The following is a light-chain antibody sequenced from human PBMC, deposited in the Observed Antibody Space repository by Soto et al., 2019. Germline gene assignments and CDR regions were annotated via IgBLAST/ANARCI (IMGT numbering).Light chain of an antibody. V-gene: IGLV2-11*01. CDR2: DVY. J-gene: IGLJ1*01. CDR1: SSDVGGYNS. Sequence: QSVLAQPRSVSGSPGQSVTISCTGTSSDVGGYNSVSWYQQHPGKASKLMIYDVYKRPTGVPNRFSGSKSGNTASLTISGLQAEDEADYYCCSYAGGYCLPYVFGSGTKVTVL. CDR3: CSYAGGYCLPYV.